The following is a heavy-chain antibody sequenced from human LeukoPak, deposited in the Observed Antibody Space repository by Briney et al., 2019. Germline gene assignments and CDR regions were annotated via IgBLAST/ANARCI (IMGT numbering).Heavy chain of an antibody. CDR2: LSSSGGST. CDR1: GFTFSNYG. D-gene: IGHD3-22*01. Sequence: GGTLRLSCAASGFTFSNYGMNWVRQAPGKGLEWVSALSSSGGSTYYADSVKGRFTISRDNSKNTLYLQMNSLRAEDTAVYYCAKQYYDSSGYYYPRLFDYWGQGTLVTVSS. CDR3: AKQYYDSSGYYYPRLFDY. J-gene: IGHJ4*02. V-gene: IGHV3-23*01.